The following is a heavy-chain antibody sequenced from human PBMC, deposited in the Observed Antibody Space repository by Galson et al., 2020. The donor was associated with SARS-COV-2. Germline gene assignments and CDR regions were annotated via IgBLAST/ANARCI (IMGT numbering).Heavy chain of an antibody. CDR1: RFSFSGYG. CDR3: ARVKSESMTTFIDYYYGMDV. V-gene: IGHV3-21*01. Sequence: NSGGSLRLSCADFRFSFSGYGMNWVRQAPGKGLEWVSFISTTSSYIYYADSVKGRFTISRDNANNLLYLQMNSLRAEDTAVYYCARVKSESMTTFIDYYYGMDVWGQGTMVTVSS. J-gene: IGHJ6*02. D-gene: IGHD1-1*01. CDR2: ISTTSSYI.